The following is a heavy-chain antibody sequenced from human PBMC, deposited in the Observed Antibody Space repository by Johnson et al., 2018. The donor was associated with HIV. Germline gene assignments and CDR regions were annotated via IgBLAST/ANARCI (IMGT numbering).Heavy chain of an antibody. V-gene: IGHV3-30*02. CDR3: AKLRWAWGAAFDV. CDR1: GFTFSSYG. CDR2: IRYDGNNK. D-gene: IGHD3-16*01. Sequence: QVQLVESGGGVVQPGGSLRLSCAASGFTFSSYGMHWVRQAPGKGLEWVAFIRYDGNNKYYADSVKGQFTISRDNSKNTLYLQMNSLRAEDTAVYYCAKLRWAWGAAFDVWGQGTMVTVSS. J-gene: IGHJ3*01.